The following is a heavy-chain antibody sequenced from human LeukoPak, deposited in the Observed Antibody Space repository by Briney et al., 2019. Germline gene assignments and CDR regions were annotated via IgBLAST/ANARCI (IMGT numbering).Heavy chain of an antibody. CDR2: ISAYNGNT. J-gene: IGHJ4*02. CDR3: ARAGITMVRGVIIGPYYFDY. V-gene: IGHV1-18*01. D-gene: IGHD3-10*01. CDR1: GYTFTSYG. Sequence: GASVKVSCKASGYTFTSYGISWVRQAPGQGLEWMGWISAYNGNTNYAQKLQGRVTMTTDTSTSTDYMELRSLRSDDTAVYYCARAGITMVRGVIIGPYYFDYWGQGTLVTVSS.